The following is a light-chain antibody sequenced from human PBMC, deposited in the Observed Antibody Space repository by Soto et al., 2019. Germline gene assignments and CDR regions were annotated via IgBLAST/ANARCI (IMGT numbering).Light chain of an antibody. CDR2: AAS. Sequence: DIQMTQSPSSLSASVGDRVTITCRASQNIAGYLNWYQQKPGKAPKLLIYAASSLQSGVPSRFSGSGSGTDFTLTISSLQPEDFATYYCQQSYSTPRVTFGPGTKVGIK. V-gene: IGKV1-39*01. CDR1: QNIAGY. CDR3: QQSYSTPRVT. J-gene: IGKJ3*01.